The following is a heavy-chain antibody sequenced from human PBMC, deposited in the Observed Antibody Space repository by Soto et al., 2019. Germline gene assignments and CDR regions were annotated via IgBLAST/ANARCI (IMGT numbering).Heavy chain of an antibody. CDR2: IYYSGST. J-gene: IGHJ6*02. D-gene: IGHD3-10*01. Sequence: SETLSLTCTVSCGSISSGGYYWSWIRQHPGKGLEWIGYIYYSGSTYYNPSLKSRVTISVDTSKNQFSLKLSSVTAADTAVYYCASLSMVRGVLYGMDVWGQGTTVTVS. CDR1: CGSISSGGYY. V-gene: IGHV4-31*03. CDR3: ASLSMVRGVLYGMDV.